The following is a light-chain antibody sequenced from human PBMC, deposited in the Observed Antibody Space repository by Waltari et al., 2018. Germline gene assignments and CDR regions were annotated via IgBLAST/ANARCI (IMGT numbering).Light chain of an antibody. CDR1: SSDIITYNY. Sequence: QSALTQPPSASGSPGQSVTISCTGTSSDIITYNYVSWYQTQQGKAPKLMIYEVNRRPSGVPVRFSGSMSGNTASLTVSGLQAEDEADYYCSANIGRNNHVIFGGGTKLTVL. J-gene: IGLJ2*01. CDR2: EVN. CDR3: SANIGRNNHVI. V-gene: IGLV2-8*01.